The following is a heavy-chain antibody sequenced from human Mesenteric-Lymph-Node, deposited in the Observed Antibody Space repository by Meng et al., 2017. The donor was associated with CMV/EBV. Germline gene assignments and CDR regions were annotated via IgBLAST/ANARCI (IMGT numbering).Heavy chain of an antibody. D-gene: IGHD3-10*01. J-gene: IGHJ6*02. V-gene: IGHV3-21*01. CDR2: ISSSSSYI. CDR1: GFTFSSYS. CDR3: ARVRGRTQGSMDV. Sequence: GGSLRLSCAASGFTFSSYSMNWVRQAPGKGLEWVSSISSSSSYIYYADSVKGRFTISRDNAKNSLYLQMNSLRAEDTAVYYCARVRGRTQGSMDVWGQGTTVTVSS.